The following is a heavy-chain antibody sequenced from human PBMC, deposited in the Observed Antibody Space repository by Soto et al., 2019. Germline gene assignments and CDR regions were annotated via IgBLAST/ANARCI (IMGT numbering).Heavy chain of an antibody. J-gene: IGHJ4*02. CDR2: ISSSSSYI. Sequence: EEQLVEYGGGLVKPGGSLRLSCAASGFTFSSYSLNWVRQAPGKGLEWVSAISSSSSYIYYADSVKGRLTISRDNAKNSLYLQMNSLRDEDTAVYYCARDLDYGDYDLVGRDYWGQGTLVTVSS. CDR3: ARDLDYGDYDLVGRDY. V-gene: IGHV3-21*01. D-gene: IGHD4-17*01. CDR1: GFTFSSYS.